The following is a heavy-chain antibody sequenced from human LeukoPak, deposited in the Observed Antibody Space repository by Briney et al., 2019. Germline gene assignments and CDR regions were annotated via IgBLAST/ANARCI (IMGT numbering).Heavy chain of an antibody. J-gene: IGHJ4*02. V-gene: IGHV3-23*01. D-gene: IGHD5-18*01. CDR3: ARGGYSYARENFDH. CDR1: AFTFSTNA. Sequence: GGSLRLSCAASAFTFSTNAMSWVRQAPGKGLEWVSTITGSGASTYYADSVKGRFTISRDNSKNTMYLQMNSLRAEDTAVYYCARGGYSYARENFDHWGQGTLVTASS. CDR2: ITGSGAST.